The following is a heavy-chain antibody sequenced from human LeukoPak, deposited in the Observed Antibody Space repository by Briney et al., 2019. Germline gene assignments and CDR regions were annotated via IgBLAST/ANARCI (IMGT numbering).Heavy chain of an antibody. D-gene: IGHD2-2*01. CDR2: IYYSGST. CDR3: ARALGYCSSTSCLGTRTPWYFDL. Sequence: SETLSLTCAVYGGSFSGYYWSWIRQPPGKGLEWIGYIYYSGSTYYNPSLKSRVTISVDTSKNQFSLKLSSVTAADTAVYYCARALGYCSSTSCLGTRTPWYFDLWGRGTLVTVSS. J-gene: IGHJ2*01. CDR1: GGSFSGYY. V-gene: IGHV4-30-4*08.